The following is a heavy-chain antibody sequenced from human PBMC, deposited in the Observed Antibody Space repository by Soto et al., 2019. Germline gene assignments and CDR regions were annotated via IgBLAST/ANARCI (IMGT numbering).Heavy chain of an antibody. V-gene: IGHV3-23*01. J-gene: IGHJ6*03. Sequence: GGSLRLSCAASGFTFSSYAMSWVRQAPGKGLEWVSAISGSGGSTYYADSVKGRFTISRDNSKNTLYLQMNSLRAEDTAVYYCAKMGSSWRFYYMEVWGKGTTVTVSS. CDR1: GFTFSSYA. CDR3: AKMGSSWRFYYMEV. CDR2: ISGSGGST. D-gene: IGHD6-13*01.